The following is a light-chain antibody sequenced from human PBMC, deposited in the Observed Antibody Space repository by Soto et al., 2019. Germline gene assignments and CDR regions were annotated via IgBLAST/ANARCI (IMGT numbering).Light chain of an antibody. CDR2: FDS. V-gene: IGLV3-21*04. Sequence: SYELTQPPSVSVAPGKTARITCGGNNIGSKSVHWYQQKPGQTPILVIYFDSDRPSGIPERFSGSNSGTTATLTISRVEAWYEADYYCQVWTSSSDHVVFGGRTKLTVL. CDR1: NIGSKS. CDR3: QVWTSSSDHVV. J-gene: IGLJ2*01.